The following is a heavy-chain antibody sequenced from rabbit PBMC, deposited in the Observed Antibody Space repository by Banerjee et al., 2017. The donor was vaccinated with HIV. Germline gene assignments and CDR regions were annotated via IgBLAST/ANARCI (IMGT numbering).Heavy chain of an antibody. CDR3: ANDDYGYGRVFNL. V-gene: IGHV1S45*01. D-gene: IGHD2-1*01. Sequence: QEQLVESGGGLVQPEGSLTLTCTASGFSSSSSYWICWVRQAPGKGLEWIACIDAGSSGSTYYASWAKGRFTISKTSSTTVTLQMTSLTAADTATYFCANDDYGYGRVFNLWGPGTLVTVS. CDR1: GFSSSSSYW. CDR2: IDAGSSGST. J-gene: IGHJ4*01.